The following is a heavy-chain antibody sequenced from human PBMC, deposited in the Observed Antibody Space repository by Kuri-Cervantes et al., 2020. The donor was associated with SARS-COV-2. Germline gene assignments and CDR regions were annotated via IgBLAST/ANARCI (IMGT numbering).Heavy chain of an antibody. CDR2: ISWDGGST. V-gene: IGHV3-43D*03. D-gene: IGHD4-11*01. CDR1: GFTFDDYA. Sequence: GESLKISCAASGFTFDDYAMHWVRQAPGKGLEWVSLISWDGGSTYYADSVKGRFTISRDNSKNSLYLQMNSLRAEDTALYYCAKDTTPLSNSTDYWGQGTLVTVSS. CDR3: AKDTTPLSNSTDY. J-gene: IGHJ4*02.